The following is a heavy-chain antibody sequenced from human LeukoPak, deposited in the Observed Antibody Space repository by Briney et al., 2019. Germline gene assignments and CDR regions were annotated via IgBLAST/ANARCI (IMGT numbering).Heavy chain of an antibody. D-gene: IGHD1-26*01. CDR1: GGSVSSGSYY. CDR3: ARGSYYRYYYYGMDV. Sequence: SETLSLTCTVSGGSVSSGSYYWSWIRQPPWTGLEWIGYIYYSGSTNYNPSLKSRVTISVDTSKNQFSLKLSSVTAADTAVYYCARGSYYRYYYYGMDVWGQGTTVTVSS. CDR2: IYYSGST. J-gene: IGHJ6*02. V-gene: IGHV4-61*01.